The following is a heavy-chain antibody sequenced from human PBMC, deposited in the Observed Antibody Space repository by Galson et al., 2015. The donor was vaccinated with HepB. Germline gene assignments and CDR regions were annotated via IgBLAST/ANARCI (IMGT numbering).Heavy chain of an antibody. CDR3: AKDLGIYDYVWGSYRLSEAFDI. Sequence: SLRLSCAASGFTFSSSAMSWVRQAPGTGLEWVSAISGSGGSTYYADSVKGRFTISRDNSKNTLYLQMNSLRAEDTAVYYCAKDLGIYDYVWGSYRLSEAFDIWGQGTMVTVSS. CDR1: GFTFSSSA. D-gene: IGHD3-16*02. CDR2: ISGSGGST. V-gene: IGHV3-23*01. J-gene: IGHJ3*02.